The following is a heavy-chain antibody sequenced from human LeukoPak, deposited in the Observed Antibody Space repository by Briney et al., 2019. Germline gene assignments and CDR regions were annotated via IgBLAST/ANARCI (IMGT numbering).Heavy chain of an antibody. V-gene: IGHV4-4*07. J-gene: IGHJ4*02. CDR3: AGSYSSGWYGTAGYFDY. CDR1: GGSISSYY. D-gene: IGHD6-19*01. Sequence: PSETLSLTCTVSGGSISSYYWSWIRQPAGKGLEWIGRIYTSGSTNYNPPPKSRVTMSVDTSKNQFSLKLSSVTAADTAVYYCAGSYSSGWYGTAGYFDYWGQGTLVTVSS. CDR2: IYTSGST.